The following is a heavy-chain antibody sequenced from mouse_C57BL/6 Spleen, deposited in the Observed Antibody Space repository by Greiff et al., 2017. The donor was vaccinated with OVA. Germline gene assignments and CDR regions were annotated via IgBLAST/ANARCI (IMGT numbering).Heavy chain of an antibody. Sequence: EVKLMESGGGLVKPGGSLTLSCAASGFTFSDYGMHWVRQAPEKGLEWVAYISSGSSTIYYADTVKGRFTISRDNAQNALFLQMTSLRSEDTAMYYCARGGDPPFDYWGQGTTLTVSS. J-gene: IGHJ2*01. CDR2: ISSGSSTI. V-gene: IGHV5-17*01. D-gene: IGHD3-3*01. CDR1: GFTFSDYG. CDR3: ARGGDPPFDY.